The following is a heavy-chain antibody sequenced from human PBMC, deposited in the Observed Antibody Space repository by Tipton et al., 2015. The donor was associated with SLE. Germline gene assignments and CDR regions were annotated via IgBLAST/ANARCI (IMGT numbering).Heavy chain of an antibody. CDR3: ARGRRYYYDSSGYSGRFDY. V-gene: IGHV4-34*01. Sequence: LWSRVMISVDTSKNQFSLKLSSVTAADTAVYYCARGRRYYYDSSGYSGRFDYWGQGTLVTVSS. D-gene: IGHD3-22*01. J-gene: IGHJ4*02.